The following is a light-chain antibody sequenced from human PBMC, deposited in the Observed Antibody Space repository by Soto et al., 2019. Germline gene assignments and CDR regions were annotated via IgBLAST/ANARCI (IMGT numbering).Light chain of an antibody. V-gene: IGLV4-69*01. Sequence: QPVLTQSPSASASLGASVKLTCTLSSGHSNYAIAWHQQQSEKGPRYLMKLNSDGSHSKGDGIPDRFSGSSSGAERYLTIARVQSEGESYYYCQTWGSGIVVFGGGTKLTVL. CDR1: SGHSNYA. CDR3: QTWGSGIVV. J-gene: IGLJ2*01. CDR2: LNSDGSH.